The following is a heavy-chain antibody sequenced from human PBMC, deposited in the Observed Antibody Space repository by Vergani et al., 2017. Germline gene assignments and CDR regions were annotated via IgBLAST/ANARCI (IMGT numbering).Heavy chain of an antibody. Sequence: QVQLVESGGGVVQPGRSLRLSCAASGFTFSSYAMHWVRQAPGKGLEWVAVISYDGSNKYYADSVKGRFTISRDNSKNTLYLQMNSLRAEDTAVYYCARDGRYCRSTSCYTGFYYYYYMDVWGKGTTVTVSS. J-gene: IGHJ6*03. V-gene: IGHV3-30-3*01. CDR3: ARDGRYCRSTSCYTGFYYYYYMDV. D-gene: IGHD2-2*02. CDR1: GFTFSSYA. CDR2: ISYDGSNK.